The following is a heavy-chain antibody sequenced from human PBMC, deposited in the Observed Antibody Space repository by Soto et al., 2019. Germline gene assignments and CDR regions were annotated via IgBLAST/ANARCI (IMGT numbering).Heavy chain of an antibody. CDR3: AKFGASGSYFQFDY. CDR2: VSGGGTAT. J-gene: IGHJ4*02. Sequence: GGSLRLSCAASGFPFINFAMSWVRQSPGKGLEWVSAVSGGGTATWYADSVRGRFTISRDNSKNTLYLQMNSLRAEDTAVYYCAKFGASGSYFQFDYWGQGTLVTVSS. V-gene: IGHV3-23*01. CDR1: GFPFINFA. D-gene: IGHD3-10*01.